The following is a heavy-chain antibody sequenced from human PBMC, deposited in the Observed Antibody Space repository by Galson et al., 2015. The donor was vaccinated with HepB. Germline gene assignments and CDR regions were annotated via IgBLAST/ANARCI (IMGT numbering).Heavy chain of an antibody. V-gene: IGHV6-1*01. Sequence: CAISGDSVSSHSAAWNWIRQSPSRGLEWLGRTYYRSKWYSDYAESVKSRITINPDTSKNQFSLQLNSLTPEDTAVYYCARDWRIYYYGMDVWGQGTTVTVSS. CDR1: GDSVSSHSAA. J-gene: IGHJ6*02. D-gene: IGHD3-3*01. CDR3: ARDWRIYYYGMDV. CDR2: TYYRSKWYS.